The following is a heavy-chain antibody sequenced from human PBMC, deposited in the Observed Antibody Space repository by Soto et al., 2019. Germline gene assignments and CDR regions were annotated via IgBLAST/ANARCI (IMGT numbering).Heavy chain of an antibody. J-gene: IGHJ4*02. D-gene: IGHD3-10*01. Sequence: GASVKVSCKASGGTFSSYTISWVRQAPGQGLEWMGRIIPILGIANYAQKFQGRVTITADKSTSTAYMELSSLRSEDTAVYYCARALHNYYGSGSYYNENLNQGFDYWRQGTLVTVSS. V-gene: IGHV1-69*02. CDR3: ARALHNYYGSGSYYNENLNQGFDY. CDR1: GGTFSSYT. CDR2: IIPILGIA.